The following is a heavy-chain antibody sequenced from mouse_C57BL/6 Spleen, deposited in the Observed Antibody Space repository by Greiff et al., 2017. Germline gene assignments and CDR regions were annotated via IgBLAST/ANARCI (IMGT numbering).Heavy chain of an antibody. CDR1: GYTFTSYG. CDR2: IYPRSGNT. CDR3: ERRYYDYDGAFGC. Sequence: QVQLQQSGAELARPGASVKLSCKASGYTFTSYGISWVKQRTGQGLEWIGEIYPRSGNTYYNEKFKGKATLTADKSSSTAYFELRSLTSEDSAVYFCERRYYDYDGAFGCWGQGTTLTVSS. D-gene: IGHD2-4*01. J-gene: IGHJ2*01. V-gene: IGHV1-81*01.